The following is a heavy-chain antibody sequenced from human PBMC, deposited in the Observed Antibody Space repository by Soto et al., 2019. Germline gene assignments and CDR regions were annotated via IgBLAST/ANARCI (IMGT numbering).Heavy chain of an antibody. J-gene: IGHJ3*02. CDR1: GFTFSSYA. Sequence: PGGSLRLSCAASGFTFSSYAMSWVRQAPGKGLEWVSAISGSGGSTYYADSVKGRFTISRHNSKNTLYLQMNSLRAEDTAVYYCAREKLYYYGSGKKTNYLSIDAFDIWGQGTMVTVSS. D-gene: IGHD3-10*01. CDR2: ISGSGGST. CDR3: AREKLYYYGSGKKTNYLSIDAFDI. V-gene: IGHV3-23*01.